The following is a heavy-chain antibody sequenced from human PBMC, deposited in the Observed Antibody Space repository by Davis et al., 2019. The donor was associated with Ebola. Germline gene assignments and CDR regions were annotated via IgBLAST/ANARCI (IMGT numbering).Heavy chain of an antibody. CDR3: ARTYYDFWSGYGGFDY. V-gene: IGHV4-59*08. D-gene: IGHD3-3*01. CDR2: IYYSGST. J-gene: IGHJ4*02. CDR1: GGSISSYY. Sequence: ETLSLTCTVSGGSISSYYWSWIRQPPGKGLEWIGYIYYSGSTNYNPSLKSRVTISVDTSKNQFSLKLSSVTAADTAVYYCARTYYDFWSGYGGFDYWGQGTLVTVSS.